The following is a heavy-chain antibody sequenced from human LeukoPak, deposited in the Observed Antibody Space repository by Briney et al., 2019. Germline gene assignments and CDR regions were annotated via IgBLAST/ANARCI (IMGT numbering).Heavy chain of an antibody. CDR2: ISGSGGST. J-gene: IGHJ5*02. D-gene: IGHD1-26*01. CDR3: AKDGGSYSGGWFDP. Sequence: GGSLRLSRAASGFTFSSYAMSWVRQAPGKGLEWVSAISGSGGSTYYADSVKGRFTISRDNSKNTLYLQMNSLRAEDTAVYYCAKDGGSYSGGWFDPWGQGTLVTVSS. CDR1: GFTFSSYA. V-gene: IGHV3-23*01.